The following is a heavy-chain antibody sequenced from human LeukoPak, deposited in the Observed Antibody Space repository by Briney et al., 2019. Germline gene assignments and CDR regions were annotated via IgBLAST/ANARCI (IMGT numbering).Heavy chain of an antibody. CDR3: ARDTYGSGSYWGRGIGYYYYYMDV. Sequence: GGSLRLSCAASGFTFSSYWMSWVRQAPGKGLEWVANIKQDGSEKYYADSVKGRFTISRDNAKNSLYLQMNSLRAEDTAVYYCARDTYGSGSYWGRGIGYYYYYMDVWGKGTTVTVSS. D-gene: IGHD3-10*01. V-gene: IGHV3-7*01. J-gene: IGHJ6*03. CDR2: IKQDGSEK. CDR1: GFTFSSYW.